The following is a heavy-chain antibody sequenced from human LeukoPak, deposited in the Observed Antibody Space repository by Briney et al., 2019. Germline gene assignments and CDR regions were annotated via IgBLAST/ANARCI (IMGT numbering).Heavy chain of an antibody. Sequence: ASVKVSCKASGGTFSSCAISWVRQAPGQGLEWMGGIIPIFGTANYAQKFQGRVTITADESTSTAYMELSSLRSEDTAVYYCARHTYRDKVVVKYYYYGMDVWGQGTTVTVSS. CDR2: IIPIFGTA. J-gene: IGHJ6*02. CDR3: ARHTYRDKVVVKYYYYGMDV. D-gene: IGHD3-22*01. CDR1: GGTFSSCA. V-gene: IGHV1-69*13.